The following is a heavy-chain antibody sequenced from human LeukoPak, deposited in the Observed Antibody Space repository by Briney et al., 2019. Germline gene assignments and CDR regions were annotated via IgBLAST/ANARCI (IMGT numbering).Heavy chain of an antibody. V-gene: IGHV1-46*01. CDR2: INPSGDNT. CDR3: ARAVGRYGDYFAY. CDR1: GYTFTNNF. Sequence: ASVKVSCKASGYTFTNNFMHWVRQAPGQGLEWMGIINPSGDNTWYAQKFQGRVTMTTDTSTSTAYMELRSLRSDDTAVYYCARAVGRYGDYFAYWGQGTLVTVSS. J-gene: IGHJ4*02. D-gene: IGHD4-17*01.